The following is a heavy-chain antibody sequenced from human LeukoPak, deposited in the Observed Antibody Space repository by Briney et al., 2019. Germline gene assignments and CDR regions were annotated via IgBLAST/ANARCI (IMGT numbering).Heavy chain of an antibody. CDR3: AKKTTMQTIFDY. D-gene: IGHD4-17*01. J-gene: IGHJ4*02. Sequence: LSGGSLRLSCAASGFTFSSYTMNWVRQAPGKGLEWVSTVSESGDQTFYVDSVKGRFTISRDNSKNTLYLQKNSLRAEDTAVYYCAKKTTMQTIFDYWGQGTLVSVSS. CDR1: GFTFSSYT. CDR2: VSESGDQT. V-gene: IGHV3-23*01.